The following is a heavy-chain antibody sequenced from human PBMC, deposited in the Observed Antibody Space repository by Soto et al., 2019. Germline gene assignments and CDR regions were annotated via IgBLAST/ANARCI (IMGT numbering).Heavy chain of an antibody. CDR2: FIPLFGTA. V-gene: IGHV1-69*06. CDR3: ATDRSSSWPPFFDY. CDR1: GGTFSSYA. J-gene: IGHJ4*02. D-gene: IGHD6-13*01. Sequence: ASVKVSCKVSGGTFSSYAISWVRQAPGQGLEWMGGFIPLFGTAKNAQKFQGRVTTTADKSTSTGYMELSSLRSEDTAVYYCATDRSSSWPPFFDYWGQGTLVTVSS.